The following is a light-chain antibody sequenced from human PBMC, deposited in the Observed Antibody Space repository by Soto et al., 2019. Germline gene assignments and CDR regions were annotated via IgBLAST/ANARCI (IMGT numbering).Light chain of an antibody. CDR3: SSFTGSDTLVV. CDR2: DVS. Sequence: QSALTQPASVSGSPGQSITISCTGASSDIGEYSYVSWYQYHPGQAPKLILYDVSSRPSGVSNRFSGSKSGNTASLTISGLQAEDEADYYCSSFTGSDTLVVFGGGTKLTVL. V-gene: IGLV2-14*03. J-gene: IGLJ3*02. CDR1: SSDIGEYSY.